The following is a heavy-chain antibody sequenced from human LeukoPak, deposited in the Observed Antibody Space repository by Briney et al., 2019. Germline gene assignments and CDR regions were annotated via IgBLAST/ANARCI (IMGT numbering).Heavy chain of an antibody. V-gene: IGHV1-69*13. CDR1: GGTFSSYA. Sequence: VASVKVSCKASGGTFSSYAISWVRQAPGQGLEWMGGIIPIFGTANYAQKFQGRVTITADESTSTAYMELSSLRSEDTAVYYCAREHNWNVRYYYYYGMDVWGQGTTVTVSS. D-gene: IGHD1-20*01. J-gene: IGHJ6*02. CDR3: AREHNWNVRYYYYYGMDV. CDR2: IIPIFGTA.